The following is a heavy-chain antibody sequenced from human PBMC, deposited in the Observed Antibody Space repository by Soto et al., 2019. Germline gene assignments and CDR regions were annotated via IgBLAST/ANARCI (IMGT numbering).Heavy chain of an antibody. Sequence: QERLVQSGAEVRKPGSSVKVSCKVTGGTSTRYAINWVRQAPGQGLEWMGGIVPMFGTSKYAQKFQGRVTITEDTSTNIAYMGLRSLRCEDTAVYYCNRGSEYDFWSGYLWGQGTLVSVSS. CDR3: NRGSEYDFWSGYL. V-gene: IGHV1-69*06. D-gene: IGHD3-3*01. CDR1: GGTSTRYA. CDR2: IVPMFGTS. J-gene: IGHJ4*02.